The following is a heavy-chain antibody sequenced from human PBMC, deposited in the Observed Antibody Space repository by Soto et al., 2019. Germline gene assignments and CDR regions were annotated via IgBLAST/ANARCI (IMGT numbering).Heavy chain of an antibody. D-gene: IGHD6-19*01. J-gene: IGHJ4*02. Sequence: QVQLVESGGGVVQPGRSLRLSCAASGFTFSSYAMHWVRQAPGKGLEWVAVISYDGSNKYYADALKGRFTISRDNSKNTMYLQMNSLRAEDTAVYYCARDHDSSGSFDYWGQGTLVTVSS. V-gene: IGHV3-30-3*01. CDR2: ISYDGSNK. CDR3: ARDHDSSGSFDY. CDR1: GFTFSSYA.